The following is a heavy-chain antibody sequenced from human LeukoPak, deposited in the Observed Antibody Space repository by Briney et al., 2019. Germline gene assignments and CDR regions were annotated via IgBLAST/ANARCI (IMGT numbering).Heavy chain of an antibody. D-gene: IGHD3-10*01. V-gene: IGHV3-23*01. CDR2: ISGTGDTT. CDR1: GFTFSSYA. J-gene: IGHJ4*02. CDR3: TKGGWGTVLDY. Sequence: GGSLRLSCAASGFTFSSYAMSWVRQAPGEGLEWVSTISGTGDTTYYADSLKGRLTISRDNSKNTLYLQMSSLRADDTAVYYCTKGGWGTVLDYWGQGTLVTVSS.